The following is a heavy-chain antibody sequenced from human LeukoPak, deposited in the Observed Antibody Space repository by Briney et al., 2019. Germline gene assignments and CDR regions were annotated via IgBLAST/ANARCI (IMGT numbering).Heavy chain of an antibody. V-gene: IGHV3-11*04. CDR1: GFTFSDYY. Sequence: GGSLRLSCAASGFTFSDYYMSWIRQTPGKGLEWVSYISSSGSSIYYADSVKGRFTISRDNAKNSLYLQMNSLTVEDTAVYYCARDTPHYYDSSGYYPVDYWGQGNLVTVSS. J-gene: IGHJ4*02. D-gene: IGHD3-22*01. CDR2: ISSSGSSI. CDR3: ARDTPHYYDSSGYYPVDY.